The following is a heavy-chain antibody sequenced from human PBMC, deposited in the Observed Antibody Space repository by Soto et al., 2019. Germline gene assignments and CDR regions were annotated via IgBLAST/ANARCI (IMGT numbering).Heavy chain of an antibody. V-gene: IGHV1-8*01. D-gene: IGHD4-17*01. CDR2: MNPNSGNT. J-gene: IGHJ6*03. CDR3: ARGRRSSAGDYDYYYCLDV. CDR1: GYTFTSYD. Sequence: QVQLVQSGAEVKKPGASVKVSCKASGYTFTSYDINWVRQATGQGLEWMGWMNPNSGNTGYAQKFQGRVTMTRNTSISTAYMELSSLRCEDTAVYYCARGRRSSAGDYDYYYCLDVWGKGTTVTVSS.